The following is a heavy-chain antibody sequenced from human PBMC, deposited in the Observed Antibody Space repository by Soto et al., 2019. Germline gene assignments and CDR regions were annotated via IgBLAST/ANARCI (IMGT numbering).Heavy chain of an antibody. CDR1: GYTFTGYY. CDR2: INPNSGGT. D-gene: IGHD3-16*02. Sequence: QVQLVQSGAEVKKPGASVKVSCKASGYTFTGYYMHWVRQAPGQGLEWMGWINPNSGGTNYAQKFQGRVTMTRDTSISTAYMELSRLRSDDTAVYYCARDSVNKAGWENSLVNWYFDLWGRGTLVTVSS. J-gene: IGHJ2*01. V-gene: IGHV1-2*02. CDR3: ARDSVNKAGWENSLVNWYFDL.